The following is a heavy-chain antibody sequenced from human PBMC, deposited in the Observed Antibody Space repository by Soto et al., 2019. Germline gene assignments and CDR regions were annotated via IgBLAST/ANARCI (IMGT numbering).Heavy chain of an antibody. J-gene: IGHJ6*02. CDR1: GFTFSSYG. CDR3: ARVRRPQGYYYGMDV. V-gene: IGHV3-33*01. Sequence: GGSLRLSCAASGFTFSSYGMHWVRQAPGKGLGWVAVIWYDGSNKYYADSVKGRFTISRDNSKNTLYLQMNSLRAEDTAVYYCARVRRPQGYYYGMDVWGQGTTVTVS. CDR2: IWYDGSNK. D-gene: IGHD6-25*01.